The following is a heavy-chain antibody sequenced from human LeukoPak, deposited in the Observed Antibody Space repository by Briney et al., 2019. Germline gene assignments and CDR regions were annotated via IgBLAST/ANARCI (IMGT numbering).Heavy chain of an antibody. CDR1: GFTFSSYG. CDR2: IWYDGSNK. CDR3: ARDPIQLWSRFLDY. V-gene: IGHV3-33*01. J-gene: IGHJ4*02. Sequence: GGSLRLSCAASGFTFSSYGMHWVRQAPGKGLEWVAVIWYDGSNKHYADSVKGRFTISRDNSKNTLYLQMNSLRAEDTAVYYCARDPIQLWSRFLDYWGQGTLVTVSS. D-gene: IGHD5-18*01.